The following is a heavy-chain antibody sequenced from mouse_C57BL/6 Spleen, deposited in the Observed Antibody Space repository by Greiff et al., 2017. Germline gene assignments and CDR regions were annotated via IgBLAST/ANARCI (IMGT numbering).Heavy chain of an antibody. CDR3: ARRDRPSYWYFDV. J-gene: IGHJ1*03. CDR2: IDPSDSYT. CDR1: GYTFTSYW. V-gene: IGHV1-50*01. Sequence: QVQLKQPGAELVKPGASVKLSCKASGYTFTSYWMQWVKQRPGQGLEWIGEIDPSDSYTNYNQKFKGKATLTVDTSSSTAYMQLSSLTSEDSAVYYCARRDRPSYWYFDVWGTGTTVTVSS.